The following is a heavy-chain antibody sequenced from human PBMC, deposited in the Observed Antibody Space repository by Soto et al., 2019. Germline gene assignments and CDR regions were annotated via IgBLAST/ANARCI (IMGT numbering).Heavy chain of an antibody. CDR3: ARVRQQWLVSAHYFDC. V-gene: IGHV3-30-3*01. CDR1: GFTFSSYA. Sequence: QVQLMESGGAVVQPGRSLRLSCAASGFTFSSYAMHWVRQAPGKGLEWVAIISHDGSSIYYGDSVKGRFTISRDNSKSTLYLQMNSLRSEDTAVYYSARVRQQWLVSAHYFDCWGQGTLVTVSS. D-gene: IGHD6-19*01. CDR2: ISHDGSSI. J-gene: IGHJ4*02.